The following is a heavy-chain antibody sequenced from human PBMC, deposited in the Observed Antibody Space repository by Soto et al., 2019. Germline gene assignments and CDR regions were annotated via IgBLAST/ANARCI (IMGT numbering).Heavy chain of an antibody. Sequence: WTWLRQSPTNGLEWIGYFHFSGSTKYNPSLESRLTISAGTSKNQISLTLSSVTAADTAVYYCARASGYSYGYDDFFDNWGQGTLANVSS. J-gene: IGHJ4*01. V-gene: IGHV4-59*01. CDR2: FHFSGST. D-gene: IGHD5-18*01. CDR3: ARASGYSYGYDDFFDN.